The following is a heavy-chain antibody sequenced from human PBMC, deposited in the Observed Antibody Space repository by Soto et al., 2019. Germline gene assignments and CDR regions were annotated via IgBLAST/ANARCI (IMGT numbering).Heavy chain of an antibody. CDR1: GDSISGSYF. CDR2: IYYRGKT. V-gene: IGHV4-39*01. Sequence: QLQLQESGPGLVKPSETLSLTCTVSGDSISGSYFWAWIRQPPGKGLEPIGNIYYRGKTNYNPSLRSRVTLSVDTPRNQFSLKLTSVTAADTAVYFCARHRNDLFGDDAFDFWGQGTMVVVSS. CDR3: ARHRNDLFGDDAFDF. J-gene: IGHJ3*01. D-gene: IGHD3-16*01.